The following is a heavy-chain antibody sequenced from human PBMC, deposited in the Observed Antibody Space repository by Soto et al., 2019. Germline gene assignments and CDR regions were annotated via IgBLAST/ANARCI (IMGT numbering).Heavy chain of an antibody. CDR1: GYTFTSYD. V-gene: IGHV1-8*01. Sequence: ASVKVSCKASGYTFTSYDINWVRLATGQGLEWMGWMNPNSGNTAYAEKFQGRVTMTTDTSTSTAHMELRSLRSDDTAVYYCAREGQAPYYYYGMDVWGQGTAVTVSS. CDR3: AREGQAPYYYYGMDV. J-gene: IGHJ6*02. CDR2: MNPNSGNT.